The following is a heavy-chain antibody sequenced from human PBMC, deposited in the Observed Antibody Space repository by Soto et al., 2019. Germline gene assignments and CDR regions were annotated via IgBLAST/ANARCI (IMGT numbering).Heavy chain of an antibody. CDR1: GFTFSNAW. V-gene: IGHV3-15*07. CDR2: IKSKTDGGTT. D-gene: IGHD3-22*01. CDR3: TTDPYYDSSGYYDPFDY. Sequence: EVQLVESGGGLVQPGGSLRLSCAASGFTFSNAWMNWVRQAPGKGLEWVGRIKSKTDGGTTDYAAPVKGRFTISRDDSKNTLYLQMNSLKTEDTAVYYCTTDPYYDSSGYYDPFDYWGQGTLVTVSS. J-gene: IGHJ4*02.